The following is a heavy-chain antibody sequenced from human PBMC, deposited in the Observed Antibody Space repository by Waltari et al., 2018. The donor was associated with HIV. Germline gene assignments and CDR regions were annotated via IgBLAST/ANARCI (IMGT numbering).Heavy chain of an antibody. CDR2: IVGDGGSI. Sequence: EVQLLESGGGLVQPGGSLRLSCAGSGFTFSSFAMTWVRQAPGKGLGWVSAIVGDGGSIFYADSVKGRFTISRDNSKNTLYLQMNSLRAEDTAVYYCAKGTLNPLTTDYWGQGTLVTVSS. CDR3: AKGTLNPLTTDY. D-gene: IGHD4-17*01. CDR1: GFTFSSFA. V-gene: IGHV3-23*01. J-gene: IGHJ4*02.